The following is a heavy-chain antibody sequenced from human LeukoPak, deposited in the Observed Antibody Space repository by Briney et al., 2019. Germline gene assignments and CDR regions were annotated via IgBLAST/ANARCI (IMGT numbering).Heavy chain of an antibody. D-gene: IGHD3-22*01. Sequence: ASVKVSCKASLYTFTSYGISWVRQAPGQGLEWMGWITAYNGNTNYVQKFQGRVSMTRDMYTSTVYMELSSLRSEDTAVYYCARGPGEGGSSGYYYGKPEDPAEYYFDYWGQGTLVTVSS. CDR3: ARGPGEGGSSGYYYGKPEDPAEYYFDY. CDR1: LYTFTSYG. V-gene: IGHV1-18*01. J-gene: IGHJ4*02. CDR2: ITAYNGNT.